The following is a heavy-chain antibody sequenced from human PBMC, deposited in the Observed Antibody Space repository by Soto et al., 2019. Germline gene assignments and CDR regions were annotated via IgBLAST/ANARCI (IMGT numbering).Heavy chain of an antibody. J-gene: IGHJ6*03. D-gene: IGHD3-3*01. CDR3: ARHRFWSGFYYYYMDV. Sequence: SETLSLTCTVSGGSISSYYWSWIRQPPGKGLECIGYIYYSGSTNYNPSLKSRVTISVDTSKNQFSLKLSSVTAADTAVYYCARHRFWSGFYYYYMDVWGKGTTVTVSS. CDR2: IYYSGST. V-gene: IGHV4-59*08. CDR1: GGSISSYY.